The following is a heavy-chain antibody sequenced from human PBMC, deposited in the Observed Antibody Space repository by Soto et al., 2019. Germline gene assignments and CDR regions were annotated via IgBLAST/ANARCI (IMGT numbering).Heavy chain of an antibody. V-gene: IGHV3-33*01. CDR2: IWFDGGNE. D-gene: IGHD3-22*01. J-gene: IGHJ4*02. CDR3: ARDSRGSGYEFDY. Sequence: GGSLRLSCAASGFPFSAYGMHWVRQAPGKGLQWVAVIWFDGGNEYYADSVRGRFTISRDNSKNTLYLQMNSLTDEDTAVYYCARDSRGSGYEFDYWGQGNLVTVSS. CDR1: GFPFSAYG.